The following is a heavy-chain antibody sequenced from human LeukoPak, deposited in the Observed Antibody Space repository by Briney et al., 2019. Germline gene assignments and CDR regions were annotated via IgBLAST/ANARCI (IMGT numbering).Heavy chain of an antibody. Sequence: NPSETLSLTCTDSGDSISSYYCSWILQPPGKGLEWVGYIYYSGSTNYNPSLKSRVTISVDTSKNQFSLKLSSVTAADTAVYYCAREVVAAPGTVDYWGQGTLVTVSS. V-gene: IGHV4-59*01. CDR3: AREVVAAPGTVDY. CDR2: IYYSGST. D-gene: IGHD6-13*01. J-gene: IGHJ4*02. CDR1: GDSISSYY.